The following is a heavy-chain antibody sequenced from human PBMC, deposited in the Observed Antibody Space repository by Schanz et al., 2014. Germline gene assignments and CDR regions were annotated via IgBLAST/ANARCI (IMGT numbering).Heavy chain of an antibody. V-gene: IGHV3-23*04. CDR2: ISGGGGST. Sequence: EVQLVESGGGLVQPGGSLRFSCAASGFTFSNYAMSWVRQAPGKGLEWVSSISGGGGSTHYADSVKGRFYISRDKFKNALYLQMNSLRAEDTAVYYCARNPRAPEYFQHWGQGTLVTVSS. CDR1: GFTFSNYA. J-gene: IGHJ1*01. CDR3: ARNPRAPEYFQH.